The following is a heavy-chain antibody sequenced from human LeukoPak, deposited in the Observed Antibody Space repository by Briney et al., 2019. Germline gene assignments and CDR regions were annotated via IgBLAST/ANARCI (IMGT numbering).Heavy chain of an antibody. Sequence: KPSETLSLTCAVYGGSFSGYYWSWIRQPPGKGLEWIGEINHSGSTNYNPSLKSRVTISVDTSKNQFSLELNSVTAADTAVYYCARVRAAAGTSWFDPWGQGTLVTVSS. J-gene: IGHJ5*02. V-gene: IGHV4-34*01. CDR2: INHSGST. CDR1: GGSFSGYY. CDR3: ARVRAAAGTSWFDP. D-gene: IGHD6-13*01.